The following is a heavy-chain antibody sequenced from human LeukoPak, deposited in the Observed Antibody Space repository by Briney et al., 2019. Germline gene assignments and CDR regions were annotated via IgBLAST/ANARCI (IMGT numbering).Heavy chain of an antibody. D-gene: IGHD2-8*02. CDR1: GFTFAGYA. CDR3: AKRGYCTGAVCDFDY. V-gene: IGHV3-23*01. Sequence: GGSLRLSCAASGFTFAGYAMSWVRQAPGEGLEWVSTISGTGERIYSADSGKGRFTISRDNSKSTLYLQMNSLRAEDTAVYYCAKRGYCTGAVCDFDYWGQGTLVTVSS. CDR2: ISGTGERI. J-gene: IGHJ4*02.